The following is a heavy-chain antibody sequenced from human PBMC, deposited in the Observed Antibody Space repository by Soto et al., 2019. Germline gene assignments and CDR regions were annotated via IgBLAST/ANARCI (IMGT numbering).Heavy chain of an antibody. CDR1: GASVSDKTFY. CDR3: ARTTAVPNTLRSGYYFDY. CDR2: IYYSGTT. V-gene: IGHV4-61*01. J-gene: IGHJ4*02. D-gene: IGHD4-17*01. Sequence: PSETLSLTCSVSGASVSDKTFYWSWLRQSPGKGLEWIGYIYYSGTTSYNPSLKGRFTISVDTSKNQFSLRLNSVTAADTALYYCARTTAVPNTLRSGYYFDYWGQGMLVTVSS.